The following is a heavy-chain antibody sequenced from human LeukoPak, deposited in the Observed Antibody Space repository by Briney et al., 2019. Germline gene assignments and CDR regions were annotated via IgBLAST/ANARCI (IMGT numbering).Heavy chain of an antibody. CDR1: GGSISTSSYY. J-gene: IGHJ4*02. CDR3: ARDNGQKAAAPGNFDY. CDR2: IYNSGST. D-gene: IGHD6-13*01. Sequence: PSETLSLTCTVSGGSISTSSYYWGWIRQPPGKGLEWIGSIYNSGSTYYNPSLKRRVTISVDTSKNQFSLKLSSVTAADTAVYYCARDNGQKAAAPGNFDYWGQGTLVTVSS. V-gene: IGHV4-39*07.